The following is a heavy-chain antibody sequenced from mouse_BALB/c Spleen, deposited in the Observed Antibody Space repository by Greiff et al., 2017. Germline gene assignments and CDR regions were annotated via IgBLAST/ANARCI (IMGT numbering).Heavy chain of an antibody. CDR2: IWGDGST. D-gene: IGHD1-1*01. J-gene: IGHJ4*01. V-gene: IGHV2-6-7*01. CDR3: ARGSYYYGSSHSYAMDY. Sequence: QVQLKQSGPGLVAPSQSLSITCTVSGFSLTGYGVNWVRQTPGKGLEWLGMIWGDGSTDYNSALKSRLSISKDNSKSQVFLKMNSLQTDDTARYYCARGSYYYGSSHSYAMDYWGQGTSVTVSS. CDR1: GFSLTGYG.